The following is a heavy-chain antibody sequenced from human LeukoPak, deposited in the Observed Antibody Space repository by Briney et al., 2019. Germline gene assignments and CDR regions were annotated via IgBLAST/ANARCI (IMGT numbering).Heavy chain of an antibody. CDR2: IHFSWST. D-gene: IGHD2-15*01. V-gene: IGHV4-39*01. CDR3: ARHLDCSGAGCHNYYYYAMDV. Sequence: PSETLSLTCTVSGGSIRSSIYHWGWIRQSPGKGLAWVGSIHFSWSTYYNPSLKSRVTISVDTSKNQFSLKLSSVTAADTAVYYCARHLDCSGAGCHNYYYYAMDVWGQGTTVTVSS. J-gene: IGHJ6*02. CDR1: GGSIRSSIYH.